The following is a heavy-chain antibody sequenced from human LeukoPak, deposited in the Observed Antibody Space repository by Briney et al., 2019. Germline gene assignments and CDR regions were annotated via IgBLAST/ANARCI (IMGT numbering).Heavy chain of an antibody. D-gene: IGHD3-22*01. J-gene: IGHJ3*02. Sequence: EASVKVSCKAPGYIFSSYGISWIRQAPGQRPEWMGWISTFNGNTNYAPKLQDRFTMTTDTSTNTAYMELRSLRSDDTAVYYCARPGGYLIGDGDAFDIWGQGTMVTVSS. V-gene: IGHV1-18*01. CDR2: ISTFNGNT. CDR3: ARPGGYLIGDGDAFDI. CDR1: GYIFSSYG.